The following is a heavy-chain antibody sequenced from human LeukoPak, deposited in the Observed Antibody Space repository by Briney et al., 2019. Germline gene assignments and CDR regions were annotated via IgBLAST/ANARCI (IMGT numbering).Heavy chain of an antibody. D-gene: IGHD2-21*02. CDR1: GYTFTKYV. V-gene: IGHV1-3*01. CDR2: INAGNGDT. J-gene: IGHJ4*02. Sequence: ASVKVSCKASGYTFTKYVVHWVRQAPGQRPEWMGWINAGNGDTKYSQNFQDRVTITRDTSANTAYMELSSLTSEDTALYYCARGDCGGTCYPGGYWGQGTLVTVSS. CDR3: ARGDCGGTCYPGGY.